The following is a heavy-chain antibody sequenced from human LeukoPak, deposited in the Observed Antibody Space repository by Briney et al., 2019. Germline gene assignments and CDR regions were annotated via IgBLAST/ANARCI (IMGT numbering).Heavy chain of an antibody. CDR2: ISYDGSNK. Sequence: GGSLRLSCAASGFTFSSYAMHWVRQAPGKGLEWEAVISYDGSNKYYADSVKGRFTISRDNSKNTLYLQMNSLRAEDTAVYYCARESGYSSSWQNYYFDYWGQGTLVTVSS. CDR3: ARESGYSSSWQNYYFDY. V-gene: IGHV3-30*01. J-gene: IGHJ4*02. D-gene: IGHD6-13*01. CDR1: GFTFSSYA.